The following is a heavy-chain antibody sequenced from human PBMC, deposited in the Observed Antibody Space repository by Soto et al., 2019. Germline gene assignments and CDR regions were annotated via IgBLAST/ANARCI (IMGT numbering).Heavy chain of an antibody. J-gene: IGHJ6*02. Sequence: EVQLVESGGGLVQPGRSLRLSCAASGFTFDDYAMHWVRQAPGKGLEWVSGMSWNSGSIGYADSVKGRFTISRDNARNSLYLQVNSLRAEDTALYYCAKDIRYSSSRYYGMDVWGQGTTVTVSS. CDR2: MSWNSGSI. CDR3: AKDIRYSSSRYYGMDV. V-gene: IGHV3-9*01. D-gene: IGHD6-6*01. CDR1: GFTFDDYA.